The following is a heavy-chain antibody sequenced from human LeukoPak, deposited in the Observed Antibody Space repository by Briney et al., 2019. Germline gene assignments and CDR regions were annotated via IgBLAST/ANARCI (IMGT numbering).Heavy chain of an antibody. Sequence: PGGSLRLSCAASGFPFSRYSMNWVRQAPGEGPEWVSSISSSSSNKDYVDSVKGRFTVSRDNAKNSLYLQMNSLRVEDTAEYYCVKDRDWGAFDIWGQVTMVTVSS. D-gene: IGHD7-27*01. J-gene: IGHJ3*02. CDR1: GFPFSRYS. CDR2: ISSSSSNK. V-gene: IGHV3-21*04. CDR3: VKDRDWGAFDI.